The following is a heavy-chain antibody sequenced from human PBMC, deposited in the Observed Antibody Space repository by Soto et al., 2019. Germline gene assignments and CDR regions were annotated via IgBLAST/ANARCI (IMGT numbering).Heavy chain of an antibody. CDR1: GGSFSGYY. D-gene: IGHD6-13*01. V-gene: IGHV4-34*01. CDR3: ARRWQQVAPLLDV. J-gene: IGHJ6*04. Sequence: QVQLQQWGAGLLKPSETLSLTCAVYGGSFSGYYWSWIRQPPGKGLEWIGEINHSGSTNCNPSLKSRVTISVDTSKNQFSLKLSSVTAAVTAVYYCARRWQQVAPLLDVWGKGTTVTVSS. CDR2: INHSGST.